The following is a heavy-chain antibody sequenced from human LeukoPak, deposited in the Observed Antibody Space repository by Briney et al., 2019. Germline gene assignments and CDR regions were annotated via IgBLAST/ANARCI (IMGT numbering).Heavy chain of an antibody. CDR2: IIPMFGTA. V-gene: IGHV1-69*05. J-gene: IGHJ4*02. D-gene: IGHD5-18*01. CDR3: AREVRGVDTALVPLYYFDY. Sequence: SVKVSCKASGGTFSSYAISWVRQAPGQGLEWMGRIIPMFGTANYAQKFQGKVTITTDESTSTAYMELSSLRSEDTAVYYCAREVRGVDTALVPLYYFDYWGQGTLVTVSS. CDR1: GGTFSSYA.